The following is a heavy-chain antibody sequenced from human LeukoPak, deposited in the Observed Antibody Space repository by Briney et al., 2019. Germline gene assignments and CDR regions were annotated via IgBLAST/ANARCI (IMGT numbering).Heavy chain of an antibody. J-gene: IGHJ3*02. Sequence: SETLSLTCAVYGGSFSGYYWSWIRQLPGKGLEWIGEINHSGSTNYNPSLKSRVTISVDTSKNQFSLKLSSVTAADTAVYYCARRDYGDYVGAFDIWGQGTMVTVSS. CDR2: INHSGST. V-gene: IGHV4-34*01. CDR3: ARRDYGDYVGAFDI. CDR1: GGSFSGYY. D-gene: IGHD4-17*01.